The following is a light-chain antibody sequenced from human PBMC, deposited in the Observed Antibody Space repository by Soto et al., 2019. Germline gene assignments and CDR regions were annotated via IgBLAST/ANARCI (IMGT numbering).Light chain of an antibody. CDR1: QRVNSNY. Sequence: VLTQSPGTLSLSPGERATLSCRASQRVNSNYFAWYQQKPGQAPRLLVFGASTRATGIPDRFSGSGSGTDFILTISRVEPEDSAVYYCQQITASSGIFTFGPGTKVYIK. CDR3: QQITASSGIFT. CDR2: GAS. J-gene: IGKJ3*01. V-gene: IGKV3-20*01.